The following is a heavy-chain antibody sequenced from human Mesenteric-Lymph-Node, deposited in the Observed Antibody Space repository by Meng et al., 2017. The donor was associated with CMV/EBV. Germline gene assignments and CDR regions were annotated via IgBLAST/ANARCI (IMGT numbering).Heavy chain of an antibody. CDR1: GFTVSSNY. D-gene: IGHD2-2*01. CDR2: IYSGGST. CDR3: ARDPHCSSTYCYPNFDS. Sequence: GESLKISCAASGFTVSSNYMTWVRQAPGKGLEWVSVIYSGGSTFYADSVKGRFTISRDNSKNTLYLQMNSLRAEDTAVYYCARDPHCSSTYCYPNFDSWGQGTLVTVSS. J-gene: IGHJ4*02. V-gene: IGHV3-66*02.